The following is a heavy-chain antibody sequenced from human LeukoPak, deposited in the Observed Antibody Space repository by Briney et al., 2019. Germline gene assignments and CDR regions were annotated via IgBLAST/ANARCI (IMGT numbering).Heavy chain of an antibody. J-gene: IGHJ4*02. CDR2: FDPEDGET. V-gene: IGHV1-24*01. CDR3: ATTPITFGGANFDY. D-gene: IGHD3-16*01. CDR1: GYTLTELS. Sequence: SVKVSCKVSGYTLTELSMHWVRQAPGKGLEWMGGFDPEDGETIYAQKFQGRVTMTEDTSTDTAYMELSSLRSEDTAVYYCATTPITFGGANFDYWGQGTLVTVSS.